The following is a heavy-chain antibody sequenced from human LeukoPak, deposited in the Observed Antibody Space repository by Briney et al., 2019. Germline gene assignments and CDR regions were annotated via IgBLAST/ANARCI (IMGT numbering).Heavy chain of an antibody. CDR2: INPDGSWG. Sequence: GSLRLSCGASGFTFSSHWMSWVRQAPGKGLEWVAIINPDGSWGTFVDSVKGRFTISRDNAKNSLYLQMNSLRAEDTAVYYCARDDDSWGNNLDYWGQGTLVTVST. CDR1: GFTFSSHW. V-gene: IGHV3-7*01. CDR3: ARDDDSWGNNLDY. J-gene: IGHJ4*02. D-gene: IGHD1-14*01.